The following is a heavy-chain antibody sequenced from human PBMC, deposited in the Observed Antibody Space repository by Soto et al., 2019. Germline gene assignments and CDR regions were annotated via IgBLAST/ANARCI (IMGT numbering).Heavy chain of an antibody. V-gene: IGHV1-69*01. D-gene: IGHD2-21*02. CDR1: GGTFSSYA. Sequence: QVQLVQSGAEVKKPGSSVKVSCKASGGTFSSYAISWVRQAPGQGLEWMGGIIPIFGTANYAQKFQGRVTITADESTSTAYRELSSLRSEDTAVYYCASPVVTAIPIYYYYGMDVWGQGTTSPSP. CDR2: IIPIFGTA. CDR3: ASPVVTAIPIYYYYGMDV. J-gene: IGHJ6*02.